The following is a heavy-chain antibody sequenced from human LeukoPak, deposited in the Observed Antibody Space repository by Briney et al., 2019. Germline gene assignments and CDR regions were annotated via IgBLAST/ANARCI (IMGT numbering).Heavy chain of an antibody. V-gene: IGHV1-18*01. D-gene: IGHD3-22*01. J-gene: IGHJ4*02. CDR1: GYSFTSYG. CDR2: ISAYNGNT. CDR3: ARGFTYYYDSSGYPILGY. Sequence: ASVKVSCKASGYSFTSYGITRVRQAPGQGLEWMGWISAYNGNTNYAQKLQDRVTMTTDTPTSTAYMELRSLRSDDTAVYYCARGFTYYYDSSGYPILGYWGQGTLVTVSS.